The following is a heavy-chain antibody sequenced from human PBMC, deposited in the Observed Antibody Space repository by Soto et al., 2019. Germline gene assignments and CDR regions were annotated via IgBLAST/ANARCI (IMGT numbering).Heavy chain of an antibody. CDR3: AIDDMAFGVVPIFDY. J-gene: IGHJ4*02. CDR1: GYTFTSYG. V-gene: IGHV1-18*01. CDR2: ISAYNGNT. D-gene: IGHD3-3*01. Sequence: QVQLVQSGAEVKKPGASVKVSCKASGYTFTSYGISWVRKAPGQGLEWMGWISAYNGNTNYAQKLQGRVTMTTDTSTSTAYMELRSLRSDDTAVYYCAIDDMAFGVVPIFDYWGQGTLVTVSS.